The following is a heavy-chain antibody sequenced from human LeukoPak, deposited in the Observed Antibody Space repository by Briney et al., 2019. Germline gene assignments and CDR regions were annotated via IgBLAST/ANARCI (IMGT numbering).Heavy chain of an antibody. CDR1: GFTFSSYS. D-gene: IGHD6-6*01. CDR2: ISSSSSTI. Sequence: GGSLRLSCAASGFTFSSYSMNWVRQAPGKGLEWVSYISSSSSTIYYADSVKGRFTISRDNAKNSLYLQMNSLRAEDTAVYYCARRALGIAARDFDYWGQGTLVTVSS. CDR3: ARRALGIAARDFDY. J-gene: IGHJ4*02. V-gene: IGHV3-48*04.